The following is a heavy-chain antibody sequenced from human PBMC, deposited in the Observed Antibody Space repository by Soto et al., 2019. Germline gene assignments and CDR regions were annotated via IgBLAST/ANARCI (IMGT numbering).Heavy chain of an antibody. CDR1: GFTFSSYA. Sequence: QVQLVESGGGVVQPGRSLRLSCAASGFTFSSYAMHWVRQAPGKGLEWVAVISYDGSNKYYADSVKGRFPISRDNSKNTLYLQMNSLRAEDTAVYYCASTYCSSTSCYSYYYYGMDVWGPGTTVTVSS. CDR3: ASTYCSSTSCYSYYYYGMDV. V-gene: IGHV3-30-3*01. J-gene: IGHJ6*02. CDR2: ISYDGSNK. D-gene: IGHD2-2*01.